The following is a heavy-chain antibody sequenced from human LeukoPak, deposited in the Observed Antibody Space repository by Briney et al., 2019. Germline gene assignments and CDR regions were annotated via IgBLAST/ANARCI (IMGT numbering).Heavy chain of an antibody. CDR3: ARHMSVSYDAFDL. D-gene: IGHD3-10*01. CDR2: VYYTGRT. CDR1: GFTFSSYA. V-gene: IGHV4-59*08. J-gene: IGHJ3*01. Sequence: PGGSLRLSCAASGFTFSSYAMSWIRQPPGKGLEWIAYVYYTGRTLYNPSLESRVTISVDTSKTQISLKLTSVTAADTAVYYCARHMSVSYDAFDLWGRGTPVTVSS.